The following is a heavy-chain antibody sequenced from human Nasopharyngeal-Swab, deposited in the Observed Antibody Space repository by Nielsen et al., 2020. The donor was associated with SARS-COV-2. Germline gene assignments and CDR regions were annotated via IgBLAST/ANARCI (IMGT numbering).Heavy chain of an antibody. D-gene: IGHD4-17*01. CDR3: ASSVFGDDGAFDY. Sequence: GGSLRLSCAASGFTFSSYWMSWVRQAPGKGLEWVANIKQDGSEKYYVDSVKGRFTISRDNAKNSLYLQMNSLRAEDTAVYYCASSVFGDDGAFDYWGQGTLVTVSS. J-gene: IGHJ4*02. V-gene: IGHV3-7*01. CDR2: IKQDGSEK. CDR1: GFTFSSYW.